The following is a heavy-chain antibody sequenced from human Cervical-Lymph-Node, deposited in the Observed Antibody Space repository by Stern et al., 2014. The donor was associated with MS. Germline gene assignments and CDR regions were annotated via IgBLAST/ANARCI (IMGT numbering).Heavy chain of an antibody. CDR1: GYTFSHFD. CDR3: ARGREVYMVTDAFDS. J-gene: IGHJ4*02. D-gene: IGHD2-21*02. Sequence: VQLVQSGAEVKKPGASVKVSCKASGYTFSHFDINWVRQATGQGLEWVGRIDPNSDTTRYAQKFQGRVTITRDSSISTAYMELSSLRSDDTAVYYCARGREVYMVTDAFDSWGQGTLVTVSS. CDR2: IDPNSDTT. V-gene: IGHV1-8*01.